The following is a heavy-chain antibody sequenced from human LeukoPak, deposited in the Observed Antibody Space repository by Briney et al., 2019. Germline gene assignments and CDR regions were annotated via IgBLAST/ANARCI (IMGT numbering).Heavy chain of an antibody. CDR2: INPNTGAT. CDR1: GYTLTVYY. CDR3: ARDRVGSGWPRPYYFEV. Sequence: ASVNVSCKASGYTLTVYYLHWVRQAPGQGLEWMGWINPNTGATHSAQKFQGRITMTRDTSISTAYMDLSRLRSDDTAVYYCARDRVGSGWPRPYYFEVWGQGTLVTVSS. D-gene: IGHD6-19*01. J-gene: IGHJ4*02. V-gene: IGHV1-2*02.